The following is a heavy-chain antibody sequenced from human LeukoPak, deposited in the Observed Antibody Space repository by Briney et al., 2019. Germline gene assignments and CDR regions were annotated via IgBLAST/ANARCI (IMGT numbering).Heavy chain of an antibody. CDR1: GGSISSGGYY. V-gene: IGHV4-31*03. J-gene: IGHJ4*02. CDR2: IYYSGST. Sequence: SETLSLTCTVSGGSISSGGYYWSWIRQHPGKGLEWIGYIYYSGSTYYNPSLKSRVTISVDTSKNQFSLKLSSVTAADTAVYYCARDKAGRIDSWGQGTLVTVSS. CDR3: ARDKAGRIDS. D-gene: IGHD6-25*01.